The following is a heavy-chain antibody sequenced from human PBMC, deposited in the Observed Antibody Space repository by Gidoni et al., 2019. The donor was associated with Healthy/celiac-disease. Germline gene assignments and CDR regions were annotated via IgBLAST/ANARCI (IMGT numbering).Heavy chain of an antibody. CDR1: GFTLSSYG. Sequence: EVQLVESGGGLVKPGGSLRLSCAASGFTLSSYGLNWVRQAPGKGLEWVSSISSSSTYISYADSVKARFTISRDNAKNSLYLQMNSLRAEDTAVYYCSRARSPFRVFDYWGQGTLVTVSS. CDR2: ISSSSTYI. CDR3: SRARSPFRVFDY. V-gene: IGHV3-21*01. J-gene: IGHJ4*02.